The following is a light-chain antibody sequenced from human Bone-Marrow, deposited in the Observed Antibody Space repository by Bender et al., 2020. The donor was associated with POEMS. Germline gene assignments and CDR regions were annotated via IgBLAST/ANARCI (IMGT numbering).Light chain of an antibody. CDR2: SSH. Sequence: QSVLTQPPSASGTPGQRVTISCSGGSSNIGAHAVNWYQHLPGTAPKLLIYSSHRRPSEVPDRFSGSKSGTSASLAITGLQDEDEAHYYCQSYDNSLSCSVFGGGTKLTVL. CDR1: SSNIGAHA. CDR3: QSYDNSLSCSV. J-gene: IGLJ3*02. V-gene: IGLV1-44*01.